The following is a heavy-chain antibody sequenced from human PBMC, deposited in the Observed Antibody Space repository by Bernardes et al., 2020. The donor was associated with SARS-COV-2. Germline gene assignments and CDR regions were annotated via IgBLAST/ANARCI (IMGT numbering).Heavy chain of an antibody. D-gene: IGHD3-3*01. J-gene: IGHJ6*02. V-gene: IGHV3-33*01. CDR2: IWYDGSKK. CDR1: GFTFNTHG. Sequence: GSLRLSCAASGFTFNTHGMLWVRQAPGRGLEGVALIWYDGSKKYYADSVKGRFTISRDNSKNTLYLQINSLRAEDTAVYYCARQSNTILYYYYGVDLWGQGTTVTVSS. CDR3: ARQSNTILYYYYGVDL.